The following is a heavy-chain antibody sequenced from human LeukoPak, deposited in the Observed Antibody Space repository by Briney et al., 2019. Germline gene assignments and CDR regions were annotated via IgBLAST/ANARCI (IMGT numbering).Heavy chain of an antibody. CDR3: ARGHYGLDC. V-gene: IGHV3-7*01. J-gene: IGHJ4*02. CDR2: IKEDGREK. Sequence: GGSLRLSCAASGFTFSSYWMTWVRQAPGKGLEWVANIKEDGREKYSVDSVKGRFTLSRDNAKNSLYLQMNSLRAEDTAVYYCARGHYGLDCWGQGTLVIVSS. CDR1: GFTFSSYW. D-gene: IGHD4-17*01.